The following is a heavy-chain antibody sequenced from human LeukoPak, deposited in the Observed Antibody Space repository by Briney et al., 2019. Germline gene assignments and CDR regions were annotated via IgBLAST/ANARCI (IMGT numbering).Heavy chain of an antibody. D-gene: IGHD6-19*01. V-gene: IGHV3-23*01. CDR2: ISGST. CDR3: AKIRSEGSGQPLAFDY. Sequence: GGSLRLSCATSGFTFTSVSMSWVRQAPGKGLEWVSHISGSTYYADSVKGRFTISRDSSKNTLILQMNSLRAEDTAVYYCAKIRSEGSGQPLAFDYWGQGTLVTVSS. J-gene: IGHJ4*02. CDR1: GFTFTSVS.